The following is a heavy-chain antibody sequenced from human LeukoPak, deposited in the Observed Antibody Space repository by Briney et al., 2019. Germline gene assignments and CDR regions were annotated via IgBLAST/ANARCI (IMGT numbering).Heavy chain of an antibody. Sequence: SVKVSCKASGGTFSSYAISWVRQAPGQGLEWMGGIIPIFGTANYAQKFQGRVTITTDESTSTAYMELSSLRSEDTAVYYCARVPPIVGAPFDYWGQGTLVTVSS. CDR3: ARVPPIVGAPFDY. D-gene: IGHD1-26*01. CDR1: GGTFSSYA. CDR2: IIPIFGTA. V-gene: IGHV1-69*05. J-gene: IGHJ4*02.